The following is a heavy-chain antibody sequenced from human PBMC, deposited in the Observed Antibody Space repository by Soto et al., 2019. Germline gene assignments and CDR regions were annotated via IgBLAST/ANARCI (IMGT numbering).Heavy chain of an antibody. D-gene: IGHD3-22*01. CDR1: GFTFSSYA. CDR3: ARNVAIYDSSGYYSPEFDY. Sequence: GGSLRLSCAASGFTFSSYAMHWVRQAPGKGLEWVAVISYDGSNKYYADSVKGRFTISRDNSKNTLYLQMNSLRAEDTAVYYCARNVAIYDSSGYYSPEFDYWGQGTLVTVSS. CDR2: ISYDGSNK. J-gene: IGHJ4*02. V-gene: IGHV3-30-3*01.